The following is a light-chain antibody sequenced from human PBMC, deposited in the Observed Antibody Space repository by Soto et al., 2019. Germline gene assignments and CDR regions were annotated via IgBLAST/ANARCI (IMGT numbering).Light chain of an antibody. CDR2: GAS. CDR1: QSVSSN. J-gene: IGKJ1*01. Sequence: EIVLAQSPGTRALSQGERATLSCRASQSVSSNLAWYQQKPGQSPRLVIYGASRRATGIPARFSGSGSGTDFTLTISSLEPEDFAVYYCQQRSNWPWTCGQGTKVDIK. V-gene: IGKV3-11*01. CDR3: QQRSNWPWT.